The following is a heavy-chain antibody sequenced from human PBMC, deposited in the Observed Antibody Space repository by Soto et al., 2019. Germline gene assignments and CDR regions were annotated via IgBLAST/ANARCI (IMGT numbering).Heavy chain of an antibody. Sequence: GGSLRLSCAASGFTFSSYGMHWVRQAPGKGLEWVAVIWYDGSNKYYADSVKGRFTISRDNSKNTLYLQMNSLRAEDTAVYYCARGEVEIPAAILPTNRLDMGSLFLYYYGMDVWGQGTTVTVSS. J-gene: IGHJ6*02. V-gene: IGHV3-33*01. D-gene: IGHD2-2*01. CDR3: ARGEVEIPAAILPTNRLDMGSLFLYYYGMDV. CDR2: IWYDGSNK. CDR1: GFTFSSYG.